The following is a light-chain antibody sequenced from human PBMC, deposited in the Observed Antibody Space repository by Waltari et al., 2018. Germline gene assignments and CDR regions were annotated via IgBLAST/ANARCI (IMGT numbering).Light chain of an antibody. V-gene: IGKV3-20*01. Sequence: EIVLTQSPGPLSLSPGERATLSCRASQSVSNSYLAWYQQKPGQAPRLLIYGASSRATGIPDRFSGSGSGTDFTLTISRLEPEDFAVYYCQQYGSSPQTFGQGTKLEIK. J-gene: IGKJ2*01. CDR3: QQYGSSPQT. CDR1: QSVSNSY. CDR2: GAS.